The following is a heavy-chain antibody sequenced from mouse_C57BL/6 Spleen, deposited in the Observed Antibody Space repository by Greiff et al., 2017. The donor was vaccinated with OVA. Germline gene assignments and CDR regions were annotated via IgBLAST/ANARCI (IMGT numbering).Heavy chain of an antibody. V-gene: IGHV1-52*01. J-gene: IGHJ3*01. Sequence: QVQLQQPGAELVRPGSSVKLSCKASGYTFTSYWMHWVKQRPIQGLEWISNIDPSDSETHYNQKFKDKATLTVDKSSSTAYMQLSSLTSEDSAVYYCAGYSSGYGFAYWGQGTLVTVSA. D-gene: IGHD3-2*02. CDR1: GYTFTSYW. CDR2: IDPSDSET. CDR3: AGYSSGYGFAY.